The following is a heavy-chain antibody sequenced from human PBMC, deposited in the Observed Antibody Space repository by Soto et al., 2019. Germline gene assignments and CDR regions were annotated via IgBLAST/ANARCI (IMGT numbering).Heavy chain of an antibody. V-gene: IGHV4-59*01. CDR3: ARETRIAAAATYYFDY. J-gene: IGHJ4*02. CDR2: IYYSGST. Sequence: WETLSLTCTVSGGSISSYYWSWIRQPPGKGLEWIGYIYYSGSTNYNPSLKSRVTISVDTSKNQFSLKLGSVTAADTAVYYCARETRIAAAATYYFDYWGQGTLVTVSS. CDR1: GGSISSYY. D-gene: IGHD6-13*01.